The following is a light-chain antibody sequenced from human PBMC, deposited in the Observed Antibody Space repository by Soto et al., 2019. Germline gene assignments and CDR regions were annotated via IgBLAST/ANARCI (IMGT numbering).Light chain of an antibody. Sequence: QSVLTQPASVSGAPGQSITISCTGTSSDVGGYNYVSWYQHHPGKAPKLMIFEVSNRPSGVSTRFSGSKFGDTASLAISGLQAEDEADYYCSSYTTSSTLVFGTGTKLTVL. J-gene: IGLJ1*01. CDR3: SSYTTSSTLV. CDR2: EVS. V-gene: IGLV2-14*01. CDR1: SSDVGGYNY.